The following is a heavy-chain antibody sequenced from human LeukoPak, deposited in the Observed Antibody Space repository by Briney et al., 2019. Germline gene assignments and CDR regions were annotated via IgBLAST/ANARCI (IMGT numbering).Heavy chain of an antibody. CDR2: IKQDGSEK. CDR1: GFTFSSYW. CDR3: AKCGWLPDYYYYYMDV. J-gene: IGHJ6*03. Sequence: GGSLRLSCAASGFTFSSYWMSWVRQAPGKGLEWVANIKQDGSEKYYADSVKGRFTISRDNSKNTLYLQMNSLRAEDTAVYYCAKCGWLPDYYYYYMDVWGKGTTVTVSS. D-gene: IGHD6-19*01. V-gene: IGHV3-7*01.